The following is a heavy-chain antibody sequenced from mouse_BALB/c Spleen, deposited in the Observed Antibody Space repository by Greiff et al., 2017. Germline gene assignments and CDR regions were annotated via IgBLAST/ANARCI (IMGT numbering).Heavy chain of an antibody. CDR3: AKRPYGDAMDY. CDR2: ILPGSGST. Sequence: VKLVESGAELMKPGASVKISCKATGYTFSSYWIEWVKQRPGHGLEWIGEILPGSGSTNYNEKFKGKATFTADTSSNTAYMQLSSLTSEDSAVYYCAKRPYGDAMDYWGQGTSVTVSS. CDR1: GYTFSSYW. V-gene: IGHV1-9*01. D-gene: IGHD1-1*01. J-gene: IGHJ4*01.